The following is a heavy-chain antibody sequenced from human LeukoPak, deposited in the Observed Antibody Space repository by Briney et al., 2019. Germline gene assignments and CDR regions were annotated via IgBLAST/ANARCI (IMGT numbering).Heavy chain of an antibody. CDR1: GFTFSDHY. CDR3: ARDVGRGSYYGSGSYSDY. CDR2: TRNKANSYTT. D-gene: IGHD3-10*01. Sequence: GGSLRLSCAASGFTFSDHYMDRVRQAPGKGLEWVGRTRNKANSYTTEYAASVKGRFTISRDDSKNSLYLQMNSLRAEDTAVYYCARDVGRGSYYGSGSYSDYWGQGTLVTVSS. J-gene: IGHJ4*02. V-gene: IGHV3-72*01.